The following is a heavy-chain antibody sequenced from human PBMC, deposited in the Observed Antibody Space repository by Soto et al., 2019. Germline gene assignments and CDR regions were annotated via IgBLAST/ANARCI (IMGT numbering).Heavy chain of an antibody. CDR1: GFTFSSYS. D-gene: IGHD1-1*01. CDR3: ARDSAGTQPPDDAFDI. J-gene: IGHJ3*02. Sequence: GGSLRLSCAASGFTFSSYSMNWVRQAPGKGLEWVSSISSSSSYIYYADSVKGRFTISRDNAKNSLYLQMNSLRAEDTAVYYCARDSAGTQPPDDAFDIWGQGTMVTVSS. CDR2: ISSSSSYI. V-gene: IGHV3-21*01.